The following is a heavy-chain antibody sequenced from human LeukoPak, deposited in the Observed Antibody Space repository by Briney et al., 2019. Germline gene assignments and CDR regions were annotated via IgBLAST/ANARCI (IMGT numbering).Heavy chain of an antibody. J-gene: IGHJ4*02. CDR3: ARVPRGDSNAYKGVY. D-gene: IGHD3-22*01. CDR1: GGSISSGSYY. Sequence: SETLSLTCTVSGGSISSGSYYWSWIRRPAGKGLEWIGRIYTSGSTNYNPSLKSRATISVDTSKNQFSLKLSSVTAADTAVYYCARVPRGDSNAYKGVYWGQGTLVTVSS. V-gene: IGHV4-61*02. CDR2: IYTSGST.